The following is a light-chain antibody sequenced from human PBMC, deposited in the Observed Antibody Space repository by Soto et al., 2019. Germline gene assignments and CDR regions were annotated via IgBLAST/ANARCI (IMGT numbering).Light chain of an antibody. V-gene: IGKV2-30*01. J-gene: IGKJ2*01. CDR2: KVS. CDR1: QSLVDIHRNTD. Sequence: DVVMTQSPLSLPATLAQPASISGRSSQSLVDIHRNTDLTWFQQKPGQSPRRLIYKVSTRDSGVPGRFSGSGSGTDFTLKISRVEAEDVGVYYCMQGTHGPHTFGQGTKLEIK. CDR3: MQGTHGPHT.